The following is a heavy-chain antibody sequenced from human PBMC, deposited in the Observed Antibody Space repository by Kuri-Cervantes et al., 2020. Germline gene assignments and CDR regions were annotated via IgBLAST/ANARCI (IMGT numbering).Heavy chain of an antibody. CDR3: ARVGGYCSSTSCYAADYYYYGMDV. V-gene: IGHV3-74*01. Sequence: GGSLRLSCAASGFNLNNAWMHWVRQSPGKGLVWVSRIKSEDNATAYADSVQGRFMISRDDTKNTLYLQLNKLRAGDTAVYYCARVGGYCSSTSCYAADYYYYGMDVWGQGTTVTVSS. D-gene: IGHD2-2*01. CDR2: IKSEDNAT. CDR1: GFNLNNAW. J-gene: IGHJ6*02.